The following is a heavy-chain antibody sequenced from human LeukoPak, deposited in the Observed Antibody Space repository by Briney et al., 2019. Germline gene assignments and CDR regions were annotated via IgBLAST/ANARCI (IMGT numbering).Heavy chain of an antibody. D-gene: IGHD1-7*01. J-gene: IGHJ4*02. CDR3: AIQLELQSEFDY. Sequence: ASVKVSCKASGYTFTSYYMHWVRQAPGQGLEWMGIINPSGGSTSYAQKFQGRVTMTRDTSISTAYMELSRLRSDDTAVYYCAIQLELQSEFDYWGQGTLVTVSS. CDR1: GYTFTSYY. CDR2: INPSGGST. V-gene: IGHV1-46*01.